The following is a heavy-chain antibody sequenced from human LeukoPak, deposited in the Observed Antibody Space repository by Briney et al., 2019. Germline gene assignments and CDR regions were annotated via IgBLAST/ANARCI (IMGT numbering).Heavy chain of an antibody. V-gene: IGHV7-4-1*02. J-gene: IGHJ4*02. D-gene: IGHD5-18*01. CDR2: VNTNTGNP. Sequence: ASVKVSCKTSGYTFTNNAINWVRQAPGQGLEWMGWVNTNTGNPTYAQGFFTGRYVFSLDTSASTAYLQINGLKADDTAVYYCGRDPRLGIRGYTYGYIDHWGQGTLLTVAS. CDR1: GYTFTNNA. CDR3: GRDPRLGIRGYTYGYIDH.